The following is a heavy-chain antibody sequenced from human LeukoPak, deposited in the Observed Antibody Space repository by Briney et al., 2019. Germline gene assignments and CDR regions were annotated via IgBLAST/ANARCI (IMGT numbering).Heavy chain of an antibody. Sequence: PSEALSLTCTVSGGSISRYYGSWVRQPTGKGLEWIGYIYYSGSTNYNPSLKGRVTISVDTSKNQFSLKLSSVTAADTAVYYCARDLPDGGYYGMDVWGQGTTVTVSS. CDR2: IYYSGST. CDR3: ARDLPDGGYYGMDV. D-gene: IGHD3-10*01. CDR1: GGSISRYY. J-gene: IGHJ6*02. V-gene: IGHV4-59*01.